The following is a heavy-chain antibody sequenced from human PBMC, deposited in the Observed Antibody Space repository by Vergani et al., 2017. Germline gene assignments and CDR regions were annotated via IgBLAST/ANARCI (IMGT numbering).Heavy chain of an antibody. D-gene: IGHD3-10*01. J-gene: IGHJ6*02. CDR2: VSSNSDST. CDR1: GFTFSSYA. V-gene: IGHV3-64D*06. CDR3: VKAPGGSVSFDDYYYYYGMDV. Sequence: EVQLVESGGGLVQPGGSLRLSCSASGFTFSSYAMHWVRQAPGEGLEYVSAVSSNSDSTYYADSVKGRFTISRDNSKYTLYLQMTSLRAEDTAVYYCVKAPGGSVSFDDYYYYYGMDVWGQGTTVTVSS.